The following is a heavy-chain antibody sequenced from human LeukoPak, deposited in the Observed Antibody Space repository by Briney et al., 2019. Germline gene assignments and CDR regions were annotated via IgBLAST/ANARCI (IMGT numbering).Heavy chain of an antibody. CDR3: APLGEEFCNGGRCYFKNDMDV. V-gene: IGHV3-23*01. CDR2: ISGTGDTT. Sequence: GGSLRLSCSASGFTFTTYAKTWVRQPPGKGLEWVSGISGTGDTTSYADSVKGRFTISRDNSKNTLFLQMNSLRAEDTAIYYCAPLGEEFCNGGRCYFKNDMDVWGQGTRVTVSS. CDR1: GFTFTTYA. J-gene: IGHJ6*02. D-gene: IGHD2-15*01.